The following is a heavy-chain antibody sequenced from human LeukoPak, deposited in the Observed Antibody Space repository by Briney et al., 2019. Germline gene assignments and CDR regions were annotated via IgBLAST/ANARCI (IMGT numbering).Heavy chain of an antibody. D-gene: IGHD6-19*01. CDR2: IKQDGSEK. Sequence: GGSLRLSCAASGFTFSSYWMSWVRQAPGKRLEWVANIKQDGSEKYYVDSVKGPFTISRDNAKNSLYLQMNSLRAEDTAVYYCARDRGHSSGWSRDYFDYWGQGTLVTVSS. J-gene: IGHJ4*02. CDR3: ARDRGHSSGWSRDYFDY. CDR1: GFTFSSYW. V-gene: IGHV3-7*01.